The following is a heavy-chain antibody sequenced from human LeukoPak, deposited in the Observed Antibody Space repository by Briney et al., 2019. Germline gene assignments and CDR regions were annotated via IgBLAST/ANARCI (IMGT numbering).Heavy chain of an antibody. CDR2: ISWNSGSI. J-gene: IGHJ4*02. CDR1: GFTFDDYA. D-gene: IGHD3-10*01. V-gene: IGHV3-9*01. Sequence: GGSLRLSCAASGFTFDDYAMHRVRQAPGKGLEWVSGISWNSGSIRYADSVKGRFTISRDNAKNSLYLQMNSLRAENTALYYCAKDTGLWFGELFSYFDYWGQGTLVTVSS. CDR3: AKDTGLWFGELFSYFDY.